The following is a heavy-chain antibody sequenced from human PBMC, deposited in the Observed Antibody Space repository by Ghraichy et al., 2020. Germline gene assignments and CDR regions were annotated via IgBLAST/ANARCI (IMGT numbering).Heavy chain of an antibody. CDR3: ARDQGWRASSSGFDP. D-gene: IGHD2-2*01. Sequence: SETLSLTCTVSGDSLNNYYWSWIRQAPGKGLEWIGSIYHNGRTKYNPSLKSRVTMSVDTSKNQFSLSLTSVTAADTAVFYCARDQGWRASSSGFDPWGQGTLVSVSP. CDR1: GDSLNNYY. V-gene: IGHV4-59*01. J-gene: IGHJ5*02. CDR2: IYHNGRT.